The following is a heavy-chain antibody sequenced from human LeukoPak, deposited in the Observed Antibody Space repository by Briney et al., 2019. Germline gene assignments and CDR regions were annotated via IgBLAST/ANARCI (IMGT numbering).Heavy chain of an antibody. CDR3: ARGLYDSSGYYHDY. D-gene: IGHD3-22*01. V-gene: IGHV3-21*01. CDR1: GFTFSSYS. Sequence: GGSLRLSCAASGFTFSSYSMNWVRQAPGKGLEWVSSISSSSSYIYYADSVKGRFTISRDNAKNSLYLQMNSLRDEDTAVYYCARGLYDSSGYYHDYWGQGTLVTVSS. J-gene: IGHJ4*02. CDR2: ISSSSSYI.